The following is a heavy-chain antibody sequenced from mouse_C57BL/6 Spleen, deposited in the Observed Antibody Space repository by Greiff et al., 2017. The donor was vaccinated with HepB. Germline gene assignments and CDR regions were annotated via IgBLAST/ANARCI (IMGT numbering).Heavy chain of an antibody. CDR1: GYTFTDYE. V-gene: IGHV1-15*01. J-gene: IGHJ2*01. CDR2: IDPETGGT. Sequence: VKLQESGAELVRPGASVTLSCKASGYTFTDYEMHWVKQTPVHGLEWIGAIDPETGGTAYNQKFKGKAILTADKSSSTAYMELRSLTSEDSAVYYCTRGILYYFDYWGQGTTLTVSS. CDR3: TRGILYYFDY.